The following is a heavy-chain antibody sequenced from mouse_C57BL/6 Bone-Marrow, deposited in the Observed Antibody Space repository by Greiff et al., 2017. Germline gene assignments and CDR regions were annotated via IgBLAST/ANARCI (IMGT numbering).Heavy chain of an antibody. CDR3: ARALIYYGLFDY. J-gene: IGHJ2*01. D-gene: IGHD2-1*01. CDR2: INYDGSST. Sequence: EVHLVESEGGLVQPGSSMKLSCTASGFTFSDYYMAWVRQVPEKGLEWVANINYDGSSTYYLDSLKSRFIISRDNAKNILYLQMSSLKSEDTATYYCARALIYYGLFDYWGQGTTLTVSS. V-gene: IGHV5-16*01. CDR1: GFTFSDYY.